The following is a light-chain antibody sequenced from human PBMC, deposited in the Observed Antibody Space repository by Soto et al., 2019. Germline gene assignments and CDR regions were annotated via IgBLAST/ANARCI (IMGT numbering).Light chain of an antibody. V-gene: IGLV2-14*01. Sequence: QSALTQPASVSGSPGQSITISCTGTSSDVGDYKYVSWYQQHPGKAPKLMIYEVSNRPSGVSNRFSGSKSGNTASLTISELQAEDEADYYCSSYTSSSTLVFGTGTKVTVL. J-gene: IGLJ1*01. CDR1: SSDVGDYKY. CDR2: EVS. CDR3: SSYTSSSTLV.